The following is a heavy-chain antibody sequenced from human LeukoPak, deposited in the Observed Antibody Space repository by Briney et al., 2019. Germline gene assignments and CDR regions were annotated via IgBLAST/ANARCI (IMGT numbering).Heavy chain of an antibody. CDR1: GGSISSGSYC. CDR2: IYTSGST. CDR3: ARAYSSGYYPPENFFNS. Sequence: SETLSPTCTVSGGSISSGSYCWSWIRQPAGKGLEWIGGIYTSGSTNYDPSLKSRVTISVDTSRNQFSLKLSSVTAADTAVYYCARAYSSGYYPPENFFNSWGQGTLVTVSS. J-gene: IGHJ4*02. D-gene: IGHD3-22*01. V-gene: IGHV4-61*02.